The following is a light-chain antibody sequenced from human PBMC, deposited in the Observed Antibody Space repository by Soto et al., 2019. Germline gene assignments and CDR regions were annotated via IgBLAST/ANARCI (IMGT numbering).Light chain of an antibody. V-gene: IGLV2-14*01. Sequence: QSVLTQPASVSGSPGQSISVSCTGSSGDVGSYKYVSWYQQHPGKAPKLIIYEVNKRPSGVSDRFSGSESDNTASLTISGLQAEDEADYYCSSYTITSTLVIFGGGTKLTVL. CDR3: SSYTITSTLVI. CDR2: EVN. J-gene: IGLJ2*01. CDR1: SGDVGSYKY.